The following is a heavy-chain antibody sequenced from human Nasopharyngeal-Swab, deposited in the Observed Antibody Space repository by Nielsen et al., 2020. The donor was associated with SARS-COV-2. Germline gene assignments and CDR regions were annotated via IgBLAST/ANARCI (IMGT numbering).Heavy chain of an antibody. J-gene: IGHJ6*02. V-gene: IGHV3-30*03. Sequence: WIRQPPGKGLEWVAVISYDGSNKYYADSVKGRFTISRDNSKNTLYLQMNSLRAEDTAVYYCARGWWLLESGGVDVWGQGTTVTVSS. CDR3: ARGWWLLESGGVDV. D-gene: IGHD5-12*01. CDR2: ISYDGSNK.